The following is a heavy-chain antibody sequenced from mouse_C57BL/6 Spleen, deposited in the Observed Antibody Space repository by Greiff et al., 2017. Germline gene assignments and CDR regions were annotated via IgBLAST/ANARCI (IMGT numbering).Heavy chain of an antibody. Sequence: EVHLVEPGGGLVKPGGSLKLSCAASGFTFSAYGMHWVRQAPETGLEWVAYISSGSSTIYYADTVKGRFTLSRDHAKHTLFLQMTSLRSEDTAMYYCAVYYGYDSYFDYWGQGTPLTVSS. D-gene: IGHD2-2*01. V-gene: IGHV5-17*01. CDR3: AVYYGYDSYFDY. CDR1: GFTFSAYG. CDR2: ISSGSSTI. J-gene: IGHJ2*01.